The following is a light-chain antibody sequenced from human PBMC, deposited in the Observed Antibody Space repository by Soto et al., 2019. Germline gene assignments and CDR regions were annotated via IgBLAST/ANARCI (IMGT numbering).Light chain of an antibody. CDR3: QSYDSSLSAKV. J-gene: IGLJ3*02. Sequence: QAVVTQPPSVSGAPGQRVTLSCTGSSTNIGAGYDVQWYQQFPGKAPKLLISGSTNRRSGVPDRFSGSESGTSASLTITGLQAEDEADYHCQSYDSSLSAKVFGGGTQLTVL. CDR1: STNIGAGYD. CDR2: GST. V-gene: IGLV1-40*01.